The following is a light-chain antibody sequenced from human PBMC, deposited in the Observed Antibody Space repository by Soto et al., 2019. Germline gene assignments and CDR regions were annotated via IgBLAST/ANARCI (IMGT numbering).Light chain of an antibody. V-gene: IGKV1-33*01. CDR1: QDINNY. J-gene: IGKJ2*01. CDR3: HHYDNLPPYS. CDR2: DAS. Sequence: IHMTQSPSSLSASVGDTITITCQASQDINNYLNWYQQKPGKAPKLLIYDASSLETGVPSRFSGSGSGTEFSLTISSLRPEDFATYYCHHYDNLPPYSFGQGTKLEI.